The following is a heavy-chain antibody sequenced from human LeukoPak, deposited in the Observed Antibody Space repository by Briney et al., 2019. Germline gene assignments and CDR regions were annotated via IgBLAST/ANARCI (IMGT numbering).Heavy chain of an antibody. Sequence: SETLSLTCAVYGGSFSGYYWSWIRQPPGKGLEWIGEINHSGSTNYSPSLKSRVTISVDTSKNQFSLKLSSVTAADTAVYYCASGTGIPRDYWGQGTLVTVSS. CDR2: INHSGST. J-gene: IGHJ4*02. CDR3: ASGTGIPRDY. V-gene: IGHV4-34*01. CDR1: GGSFSGYY.